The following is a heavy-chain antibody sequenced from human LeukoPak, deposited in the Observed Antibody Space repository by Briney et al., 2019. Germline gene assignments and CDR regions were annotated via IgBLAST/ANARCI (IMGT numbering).Heavy chain of an antibody. J-gene: IGHJ4*02. CDR2: ISSSGSTI. V-gene: IGHV3-11*04. Sequence: PGGSLRLSCAASGFTFSDYYMSWIRQAPGKGLEWVSYISSSGSTIYYADSVKGRFTISRDSAKNSVYLQMNSLRAEDTAVYYCARDPSSSWYGTYYFDYWGQGTLVTVSS. CDR3: ARDPSSSWYGTYYFDY. CDR1: GFTFSDYY. D-gene: IGHD6-13*01.